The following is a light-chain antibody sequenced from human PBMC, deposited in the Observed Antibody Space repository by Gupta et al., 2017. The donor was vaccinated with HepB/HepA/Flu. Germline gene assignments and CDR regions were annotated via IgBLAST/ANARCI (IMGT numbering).Light chain of an antibody. CDR3: QSADSSGTFYV. CDR1: VLPNQY. V-gene: IGLV3-25*03. J-gene: IGLJ1*01. Sequence: SPELPQPPSVSVSTGQTARITCSGDVLPNQYAYWYQQKPGQAPVLIVYKDTERPPGTPERFSGSSSGATVTLTISGVQAEDEADYYCQSADSSGTFYVFGTGTKVSIL. CDR2: KDT.